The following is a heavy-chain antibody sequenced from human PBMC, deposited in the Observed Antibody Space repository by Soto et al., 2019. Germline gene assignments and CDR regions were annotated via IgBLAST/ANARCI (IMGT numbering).Heavy chain of an antibody. CDR2: IYYSGST. CDR1: GGSISSYY. J-gene: IGHJ4*02. CDR3: AGGPPYDYIDY. D-gene: IGHD3-16*01. Sequence: PSETLSLTCTVSGGSISSYYWSWIRQPPGKGLEWIGYIYYSGSTNYNPSLKSRVTISVDTSKNQFSLKLSSVSAADTAVYYCAGGPPYDYIDYWGQGTLVTVS. V-gene: IGHV4-59*01.